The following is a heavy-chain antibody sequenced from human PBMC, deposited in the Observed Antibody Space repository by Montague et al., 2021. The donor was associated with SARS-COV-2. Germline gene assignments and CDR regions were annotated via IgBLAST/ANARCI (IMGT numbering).Heavy chain of an antibody. J-gene: IGHJ6*02. CDR3: ARRTYDILTGYGYDIDV. D-gene: IGHD3-9*01. V-gene: IGHV2-70*11. CDR2: IDWDDDK. Sequence: PALVKPTQTLTLTCTFSGFSLSTSGMCVSWIRQPPGKALEWLARIDWDDDKYYSTSLKTRLTISKDTSKNQVVLTMTNMDPVDTATYYCARRTYDILTGYGYDIDVWGQGTTVAVSS. CDR1: GFSLSTSGMC.